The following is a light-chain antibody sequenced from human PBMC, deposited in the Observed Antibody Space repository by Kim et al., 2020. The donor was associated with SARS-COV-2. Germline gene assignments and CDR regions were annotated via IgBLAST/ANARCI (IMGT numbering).Light chain of an antibody. V-gene: IGKV1-39*01. CDR2: AAS. Sequence: ASVGDRVTITCRPSQDIGSNLNWYQHKPGKPPKLLIYAASNLERGVPSRFSASGSGTNFTLTISSLQPEDIATYYCQQSDRTPLTFGGGTKVEIK. J-gene: IGKJ4*01. CDR1: QDIGSN. CDR3: QQSDRTPLT.